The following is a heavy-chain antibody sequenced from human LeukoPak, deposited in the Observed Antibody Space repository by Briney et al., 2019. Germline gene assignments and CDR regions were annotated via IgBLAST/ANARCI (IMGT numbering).Heavy chain of an antibody. Sequence: GGSLRLSCAASGFTFSSYSMNWVRQAPGKGLEWVSAISGSGGSTYYADSVKGRFTISRDNSKNTLYLQMNSLRAEDTAVYYCAKESVVVTAANDYWGQGTLVTVSS. CDR2: ISGSGGST. J-gene: IGHJ4*02. CDR3: AKESVVVTAANDY. CDR1: GFTFSSYS. D-gene: IGHD2-21*02. V-gene: IGHV3-23*01.